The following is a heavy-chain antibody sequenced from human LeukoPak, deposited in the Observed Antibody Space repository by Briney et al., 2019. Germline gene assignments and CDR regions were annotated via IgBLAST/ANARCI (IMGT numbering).Heavy chain of an antibody. Sequence: SETLSLTFSVSGGSISSYYWSWIRQPPGKGLEWIGYIYYSGSTNYNPSLKSRVTISVDTSKNQFSLKLSSVTAADTDVYYCARDREATFDYWGQGTLVTVSS. CDR1: GGSISSYY. J-gene: IGHJ4*02. V-gene: IGHV4-59*01. CDR3: ARDREATFDY. D-gene: IGHD1-26*01. CDR2: IYYSGST.